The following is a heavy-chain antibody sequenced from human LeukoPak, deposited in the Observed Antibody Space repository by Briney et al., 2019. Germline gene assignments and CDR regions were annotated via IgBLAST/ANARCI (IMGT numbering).Heavy chain of an antibody. D-gene: IGHD1-1*01. CDR3: TRIYGTTPDY. CDR2: IWYDGGKR. V-gene: IGHV3-33*01. J-gene: IGHJ4*02. Sequence: WVRQAPGKGLEWVAVIWYDGGKRYYADSVKGRFTVSKDNSKNTLYLQMNSLRVEDTAVYYCTRIYGTTPDYWGQGTLVTVSS.